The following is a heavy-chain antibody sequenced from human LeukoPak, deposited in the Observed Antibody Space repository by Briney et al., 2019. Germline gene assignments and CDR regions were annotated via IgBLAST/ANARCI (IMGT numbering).Heavy chain of an antibody. CDR3: ARQGTSIVGATIDY. CDR1: GGSIRGSTYY. CDR2: IYYSRIT. D-gene: IGHD1-26*01. Sequence: NPSETLSLTCTVSGGSIRGSTYYWGWIRQPPGKGLEWIGNIYYSRITYYNPSLKSRVTIYVDTSKNQFSLKLTSVTAADTALYYCARQGTSIVGATIDYWGQGTLVTVSS. J-gene: IGHJ4*02. V-gene: IGHV4-39*01.